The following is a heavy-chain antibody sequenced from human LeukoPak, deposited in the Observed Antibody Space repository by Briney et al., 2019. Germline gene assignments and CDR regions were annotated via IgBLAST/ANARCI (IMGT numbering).Heavy chain of an antibody. J-gene: IGHJ4*02. CDR1: GGSVSGDIYY. CDR3: ARHLYYYGSGSRYFDY. V-gene: IGHV4-61*01. D-gene: IGHD3-10*01. CDR2: IYYSGST. Sequence: SETLSLTRTVSGGSVSGDIYYWTWIRQPPGKGLEWIGFIYYSGSTNYNPSLKSRVTMSVDTSKNQFSVRLSSVTAADTAVYYCARHLYYYGSGSRYFDYWGQGTLVTVSS.